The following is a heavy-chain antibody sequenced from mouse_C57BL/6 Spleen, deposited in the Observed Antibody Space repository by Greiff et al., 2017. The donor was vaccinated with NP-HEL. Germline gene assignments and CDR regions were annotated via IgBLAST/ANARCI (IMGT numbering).Heavy chain of an antibody. Sequence: EVMLVESGPELVKPGASVKIPCKASGYTFTDYNMDWVKQSHGKSLEWIGDINPNNGGTIYNQKFKGKATLTVDKSSSTAYMELRSLTSEDTAVYYCARRYYDYGYYFDYWGQGTTLTVSS. J-gene: IGHJ2*01. CDR3: ARRYYDYGYYFDY. CDR2: INPNNGGT. CDR1: GYTFTDYN. D-gene: IGHD2-4*01. V-gene: IGHV1-18*01.